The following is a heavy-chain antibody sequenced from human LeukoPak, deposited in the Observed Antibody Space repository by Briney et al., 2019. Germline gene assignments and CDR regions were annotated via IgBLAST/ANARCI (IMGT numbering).Heavy chain of an antibody. Sequence: GGSLRLSCAASGFNFSTYSMKWVRQAPGKGLEWISYISPSSSTIYYADSVKGRFTISRDNAKNSLYLQMNSLRAEDTAVYYCARGEMTTILYYYYYMDVWGKGTTVTVSS. J-gene: IGHJ6*03. CDR3: ARGEMTTILYYYYYMDV. CDR1: GFNFSTYS. V-gene: IGHV3-48*01. D-gene: IGHD5-24*01. CDR2: ISPSSSTI.